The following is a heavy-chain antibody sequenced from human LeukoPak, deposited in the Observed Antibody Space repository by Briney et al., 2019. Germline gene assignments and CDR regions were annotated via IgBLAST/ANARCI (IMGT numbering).Heavy chain of an antibody. CDR2: ISPSGDIT. J-gene: IGHJ3*01. Sequence: GGSLRLSCAASGFTFSTYGMNWVRQAPGKGLDWVSGISPSGDITYYADSVMGRFSISRDNPKSTVSLQMSSLRAEDTALYYCVRDLHWGGFDVWGQGTMVTVSS. V-gene: IGHV3-23*01. CDR1: GFTFSTYG. D-gene: IGHD7-27*01. CDR3: VRDLHWGGFDV.